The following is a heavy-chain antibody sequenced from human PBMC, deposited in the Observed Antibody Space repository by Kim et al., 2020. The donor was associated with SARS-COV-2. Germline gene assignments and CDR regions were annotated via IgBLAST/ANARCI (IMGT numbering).Heavy chain of an antibody. CDR2: ISGSGGST. D-gene: IGHD2-21*01. Sequence: GGSLRLSCAASGFTFSSYTMSWVRQAPGKGLEWVSAISGSGGSTYYADSVKGRFTISRDNSKNTLYLQMNSLRAEDTAVYYCAKYYSVPSSGYFDYWGQGTLVTVSS. CDR3: AKYYSVPSSGYFDY. J-gene: IGHJ4*02. V-gene: IGHV3-23*01. CDR1: GFTFSSYT.